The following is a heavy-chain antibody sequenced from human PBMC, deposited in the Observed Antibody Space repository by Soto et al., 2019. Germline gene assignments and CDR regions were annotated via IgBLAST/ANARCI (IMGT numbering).Heavy chain of an antibody. J-gene: IGHJ4*02. CDR2: IYYSGST. CDR1: GGSISSGGYY. V-gene: IGHV4-31*03. CDR3: ARGDPQQQLVPD. D-gene: IGHD6-13*01. Sequence: QVQLQESGPGLVKPSQTLSLTCTVSGGSISSGGYYWSWIRQHPGKGLEWIGYIYYSGSTYYNPSLKRRXXRXVXXSKNQFSLKLSSVTAADTAVYYCARGDPQQQLVPDWGQGTLVTVSS.